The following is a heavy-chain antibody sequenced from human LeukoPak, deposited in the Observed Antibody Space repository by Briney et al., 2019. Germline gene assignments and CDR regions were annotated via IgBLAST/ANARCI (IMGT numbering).Heavy chain of an antibody. CDR2: ISAYNGNT. J-gene: IGHJ5*02. V-gene: IGHV1-18*01. CDR1: GYTFTSYG. D-gene: IGHD3-10*01. Sequence: ASVKVSCKASGYTFTSYGISWVRQAPGQGLEWMGWISAYNGNTNYAQRLQGRVTMTTDTSTSTAYMELRSLRSDDTAVYYCARVITMVRGRGGWFDPWGQGTLVTVSS. CDR3: ARVITMVRGRGGWFDP.